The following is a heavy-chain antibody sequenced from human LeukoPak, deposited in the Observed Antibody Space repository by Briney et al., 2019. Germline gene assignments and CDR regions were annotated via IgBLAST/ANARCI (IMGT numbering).Heavy chain of an antibody. CDR3: AGGDGFDY. J-gene: IGHJ4*02. Sequence: PGGSLRLSCAASGFIFSSYWMSWVRQAPGKGLEWVANIKQDGSEKYYVDSVRGRFTISRDNAENSLFLQMNTLRVEDTAVYYCAGGDGFDYWGQGTLVTVSS. CDR2: IKQDGSEK. CDR1: GFIFSSYW. V-gene: IGHV3-7*04.